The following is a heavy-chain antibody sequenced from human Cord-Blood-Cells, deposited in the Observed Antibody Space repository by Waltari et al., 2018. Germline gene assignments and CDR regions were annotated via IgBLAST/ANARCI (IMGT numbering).Heavy chain of an antibody. D-gene: IGHD1-26*01. CDR2: IAYEGSNK. CDR3: AGQGELLAFDI. V-gene: IGHV3-30-3*01. Sequence: QVQLVESGGGVVQPGRSLRLSCAASGFTFSSYAMHWVRQAPGKGLEWVAGIAYEGSNKYYADSEKGRFTISRDNSKNTLYLQMNSLRAEDTAVYYCAGQGELLAFDIWGQGTMVTVSS. CDR1: GFTFSSYA. J-gene: IGHJ3*02.